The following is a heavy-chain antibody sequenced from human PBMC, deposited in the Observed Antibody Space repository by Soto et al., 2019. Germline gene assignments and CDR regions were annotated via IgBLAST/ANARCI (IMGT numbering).Heavy chain of an antibody. Sequence: QVQLVQSGAEVKKPGSSVKVSCKASGGTFSSYAISWVRQAPGQGLEWMGGIIPIFGTANYAQKFQGRVTITADESTRTAYMELSSLRSEDTAVYYCARVNSSSSEIYYYGMDVWGQWTTVTVSS. CDR1: GGTFSSYA. CDR2: IIPIFGTA. D-gene: IGHD6-6*01. J-gene: IGHJ6*02. CDR3: ARVNSSSSEIYYYGMDV. V-gene: IGHV1-69*01.